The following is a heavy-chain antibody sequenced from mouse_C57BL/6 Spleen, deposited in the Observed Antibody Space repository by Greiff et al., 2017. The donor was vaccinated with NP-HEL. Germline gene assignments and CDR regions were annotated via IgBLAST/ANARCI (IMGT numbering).Heavy chain of an antibody. CDR1: GYTFTDYN. Sequence: VQLKESGPELVKPGASVKIPCKASGYTFTDYNMDWVKQSHGKSLEWIGDINPNNGGTIYNQKFKGKATLTVDKSSSTAYMELRSLTSEDTEVYDCARSYYDGAWFAYWGQGTLVTVSA. V-gene: IGHV1-18*01. CDR2: INPNNGGT. D-gene: IGHD1-1*01. CDR3: ARSYYDGAWFAY. J-gene: IGHJ3*01.